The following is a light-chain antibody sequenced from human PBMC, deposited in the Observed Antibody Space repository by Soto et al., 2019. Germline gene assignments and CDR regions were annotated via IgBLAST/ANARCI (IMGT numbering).Light chain of an antibody. CDR3: QQYNNWPPWT. J-gene: IGKJ1*01. CDR2: GAS. Sequence: EIVMTQSPATLSVSPGERATISCRASQSVSSNLAWYQQKPGQAPRLHIYGASTRATGIPARFSGSGSGTEFTLTISSLQSEDVAVYYCQQYNNWPPWTFGQGTKVEIK. CDR1: QSVSSN. V-gene: IGKV3-15*01.